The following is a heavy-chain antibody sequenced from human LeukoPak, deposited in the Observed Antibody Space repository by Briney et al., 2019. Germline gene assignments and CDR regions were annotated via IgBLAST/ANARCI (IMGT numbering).Heavy chain of an antibody. CDR2: ISGSGGST. CDR1: GFTVSSNY. Sequence: GGSLRLSCAASGFTVSSNYMSWVRQAPGKGLEWVSAISGSGGSTYYADSVKGRFTISRDNSKNTLYLQMNSLRAEDTAVYYCAKEMWEQEGFDYWGQGTLVTVSS. V-gene: IGHV3-23*01. J-gene: IGHJ4*02. CDR3: AKEMWEQEGFDY. D-gene: IGHD1-26*01.